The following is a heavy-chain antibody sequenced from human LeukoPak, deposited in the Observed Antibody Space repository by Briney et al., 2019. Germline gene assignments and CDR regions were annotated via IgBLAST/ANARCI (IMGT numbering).Heavy chain of an antibody. D-gene: IGHD1-26*01. CDR2: ISSTGNPR. J-gene: IGHJ5*02. V-gene: IGHV3-48*01. CDR3: AKRPSIIVGVSNWFDP. CDR1: GLTFSDYS. Sequence: PGGSLRLSCTASGLTFSDYSMNWVRQAPGKGLEWVSYISSTGNPRHYAESVEGRFTIPRDNSKNTLYLQMNSLRAEDTAVYYCAKRPSIIVGVSNWFDPWGQGTLVTVSS.